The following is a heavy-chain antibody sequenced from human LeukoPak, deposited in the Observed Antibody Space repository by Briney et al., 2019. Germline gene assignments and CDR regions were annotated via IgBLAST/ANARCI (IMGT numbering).Heavy chain of an antibody. Sequence: GGSLRLSCVASGFTFSNYWMNWVRQAPGKGLEWLANIKEDGSDKYYVDSVKGRFTISRDNAKNSLYLQMDSLRAEDTAVYYCARFDPVAALYYYYHGMDVWGQGTTVTVSS. D-gene: IGHD6-19*01. CDR2: IKEDGSDK. V-gene: IGHV3-7*05. CDR1: GFTFSNYW. CDR3: ARFDPVAALYYYYHGMDV. J-gene: IGHJ6*02.